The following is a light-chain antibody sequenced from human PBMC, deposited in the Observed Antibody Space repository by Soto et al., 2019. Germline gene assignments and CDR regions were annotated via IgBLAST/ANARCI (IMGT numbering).Light chain of an antibody. J-gene: IGKJ1*01. CDR3: RQYNSRRT. Sequence: DIQMTQSPSTLSASVGDRVTITCRASQRIDTWLAWHQQKPGKAPKLLISKASSLESGVPSRFSGSGSGTEFTLTISSLQPDDFATYYCRQYNSRRTFGQGTKVDIK. V-gene: IGKV1-5*03. CDR2: KAS. CDR1: QRIDTW.